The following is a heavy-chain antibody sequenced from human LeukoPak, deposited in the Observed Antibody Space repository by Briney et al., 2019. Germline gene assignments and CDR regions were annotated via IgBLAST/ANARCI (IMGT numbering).Heavy chain of an antibody. CDR1: GGSISSITYY. J-gene: IGHJ4*02. Sequence: SETLSLTCAASGGSISSITYYWAWIRQPPGKGLEWIATIYSSGITYYNPSLKSRVTISVDTSQNQFSLRLSSVTAADTAVSYCARHRRRPLESWGQGTLVIVSS. CDR3: ARHRRRPLES. CDR2: IYSSGIT. V-gene: IGHV4-39*01. D-gene: IGHD1-1*01.